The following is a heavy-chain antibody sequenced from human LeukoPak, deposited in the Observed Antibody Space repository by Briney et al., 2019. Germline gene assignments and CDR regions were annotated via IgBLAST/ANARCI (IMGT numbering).Heavy chain of an antibody. D-gene: IGHD3-3*01. CDR2: ISAYKGNT. CDR1: GYPFASYG. Sequence: ASVNVSCKASGYPFASYGISWVRQAPGQGLEWMGWISAYKGNTNYAQKFQGRVTMTTDTSTSTAYMELRSLRSDDTAVYYCARDVDSTYYDFWSGYKTIAFDIWGQGTMVTVSS. J-gene: IGHJ3*02. V-gene: IGHV1-18*01. CDR3: ARDVDSTYYDFWSGYKTIAFDI.